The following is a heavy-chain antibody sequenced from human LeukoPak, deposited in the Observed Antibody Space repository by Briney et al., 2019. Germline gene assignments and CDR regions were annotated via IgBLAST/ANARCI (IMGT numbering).Heavy chain of an antibody. Sequence: ASVKVSCKASGYTFTTHDISWVRQATGQGLEWLGWMSPNSGDTGYAQKFQGRVTMTSDSSISTAYMELSSLRSEDTAVYYCATVNYYDSSGSKTFDYWGQGTLVTVSS. CDR3: ATVNYYDSSGSKTFDY. V-gene: IGHV1-8*01. J-gene: IGHJ4*02. CDR2: MSPNSGDT. CDR1: GYTFTTHD. D-gene: IGHD3-22*01.